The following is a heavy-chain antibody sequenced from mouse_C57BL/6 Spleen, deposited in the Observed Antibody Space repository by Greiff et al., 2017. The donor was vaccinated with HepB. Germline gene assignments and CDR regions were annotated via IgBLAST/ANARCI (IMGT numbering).Heavy chain of an antibody. V-gene: IGHV5-6*01. CDR2: ISSGGSYT. CDR3: ARNYGSRGYYFDY. Sequence: EVQLQESGGDLVKPGGSLKLSCAASGFTFSSYGMSWVRQTPDKRLEWVATISSGGSYTYYPDSVKGRFTISRDNAKNTLYLQMSSLKSEDTAMYYCARNYGSRGYYFDYWGQGTTLTVSS. D-gene: IGHD1-1*01. J-gene: IGHJ2*01. CDR1: GFTFSSYG.